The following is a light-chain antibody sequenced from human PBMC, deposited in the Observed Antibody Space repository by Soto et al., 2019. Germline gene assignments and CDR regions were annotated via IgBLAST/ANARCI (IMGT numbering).Light chain of an antibody. J-gene: IGLJ1*01. CDR2: EVS. V-gene: IGLV2-18*01. Sequence: QSALTQPPSVSGSPGQSVTISCTGTSSDVGSYNRVSWYQQPPGTAPKPMIYEVSNRPSGVPDRFSGSKSGNTASLTISGLQAEDEADYYCSLYTSSSTFDYVFGTGTKVTVL. CDR1: SSDVGSYNR. CDR3: SLYTSSSTFDYV.